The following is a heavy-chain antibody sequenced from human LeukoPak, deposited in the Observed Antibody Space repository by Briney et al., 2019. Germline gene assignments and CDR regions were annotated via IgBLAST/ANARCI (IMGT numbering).Heavy chain of an antibody. CDR2: MYYSGST. D-gene: IGHD2-15*01. J-gene: IGHJ6*03. CDR3: ARGVVAATFYYYMDV. V-gene: IGHV4-59*01. CDR1: GGSISSYY. Sequence: SETLSLTCTVSGGSISSYYWSWIRQPPGKGLEWIGYMYYSGSTNYNPSLKSRVTISVDTSKNQFSLKLSSVTAADTAVYYCARGVVAATFYYYMDVWGKGTTVTVSS.